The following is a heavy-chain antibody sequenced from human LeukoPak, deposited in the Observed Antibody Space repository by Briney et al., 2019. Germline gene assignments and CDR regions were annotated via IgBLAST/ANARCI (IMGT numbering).Heavy chain of an antibody. CDR1: GFTFSSYS. CDR2: ISSSSSTI. CDR3: AREASTNWFDP. Sequence: PGGSLRLSCAASGFTFSSYSMYWVRQAPGKGLEWVSYISSSSSTIYYADSVKGRFTISRDNAKNSLYLQMNSLRAEGTAVYYCAREASTNWFDPWGQGTLVTVSS. J-gene: IGHJ5*02. V-gene: IGHV3-48*01. D-gene: IGHD6-6*01.